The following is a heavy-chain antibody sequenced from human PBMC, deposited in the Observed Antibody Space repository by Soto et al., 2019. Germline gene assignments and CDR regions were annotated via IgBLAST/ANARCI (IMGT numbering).Heavy chain of an antibody. CDR3: ARDGVLVPAAVYYYYGMEV. CDR2: INPSGGST. CDR1: GYTFTSYY. V-gene: IGHV1-46*01. Sequence: ASVKVSCKASGYTFTSYYMHWVRQAPGQGLEWMGIINPSGGSTSYAQKFQGRVTMTRDTSTSTVYMELSSLRSEDTAVYYCARDGVLVPAAVYYYYGMEVWGQGTTVTVSS. J-gene: IGHJ6*02. D-gene: IGHD2-2*01.